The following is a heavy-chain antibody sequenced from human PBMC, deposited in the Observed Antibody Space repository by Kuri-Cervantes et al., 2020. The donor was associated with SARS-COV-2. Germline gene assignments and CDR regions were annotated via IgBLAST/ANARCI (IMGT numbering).Heavy chain of an antibody. CDR3: ARLHRGYWAQIYYFDY. Sequence: GGSLRLSCAASGVTFDDYAMHWVRQAPGKGLEWVSGISWNSGSIGYADSVKGRSTISRDNAKNTLYLQMNSLRAEDTAVYYCARLHRGYWAQIYYFDYWGQGTLVTVSS. D-gene: IGHD2-21*01. V-gene: IGHV3-9*01. CDR2: ISWNSGSI. J-gene: IGHJ4*02. CDR1: GVTFDDYA.